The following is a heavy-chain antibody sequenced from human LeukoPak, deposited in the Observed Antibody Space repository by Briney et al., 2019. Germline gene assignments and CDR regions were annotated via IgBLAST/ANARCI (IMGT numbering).Heavy chain of an antibody. Sequence: GGSLRLSCAASGLTFSNTWMHCVRQAPRKGLVWVSRINSDGTTVCADSVKGRFTISRDNAKNMLYLQMNSLRAEDSALYYCASDLYYNADYWGQGTLVSVSS. V-gene: IGHV3-74*01. CDR2: INSDGTT. J-gene: IGHJ4*02. CDR1: GLTFSNTW. CDR3: ASDLYYNADY. D-gene: IGHD3-22*01.